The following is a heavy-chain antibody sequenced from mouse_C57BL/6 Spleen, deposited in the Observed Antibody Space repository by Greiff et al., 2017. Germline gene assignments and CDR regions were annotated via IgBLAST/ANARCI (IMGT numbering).Heavy chain of an antibody. CDR1: GFSLTSYT. CDR3: ARAYSNYNAMDY. Sequence: VQVVESGPGLVAPSQSLSITCTVSGFSLTSYTISWVRQPPGKGLEWLGVIWTGGGTDYNSALKSKLSISKDNSKSQVFLKMNSLQTDDTARYYCARAYSNYNAMDYWGQGTSVTVSS. J-gene: IGHJ4*01. CDR2: IWTGGGT. D-gene: IGHD2-5*01. V-gene: IGHV2-9-1*01.